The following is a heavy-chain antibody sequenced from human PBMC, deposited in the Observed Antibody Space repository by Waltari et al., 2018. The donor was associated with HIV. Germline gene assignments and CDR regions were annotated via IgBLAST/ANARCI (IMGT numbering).Heavy chain of an antibody. CDR1: EGTFSSYA. CDR2: IIPIVGTA. Sequence: QVQLVQSGAEVKKPGASVKVSCKASEGTFSSYAISWVRQDPGQGLAWMGGIIPIVGTANYAQKFQGRVTITADESTSTAYMELSSLRSEDTAVYYCARGADTDDYYYYGMDVWGQGTTVTVSS. J-gene: IGHJ6*02. D-gene: IGHD5-18*01. CDR3: ARGADTDDYYYYGMDV. V-gene: IGHV1-69*12.